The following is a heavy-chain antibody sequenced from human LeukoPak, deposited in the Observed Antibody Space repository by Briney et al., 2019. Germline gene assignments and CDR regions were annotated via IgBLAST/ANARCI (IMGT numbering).Heavy chain of an antibody. CDR3: VKGGLGCSSTSCFDY. J-gene: IGHJ4*02. CDR2: ISGSGGST. Sequence: GGSLRLSCAASGFTFSSDAMSWVRQAPGKGLEWVSAISGSGGSTYYADSVKGRFTISRDNSKNTLYLQMNSLRAEDTAVYYCVKGGLGCSSTSCFDYWGQGTLVSVSS. CDR1: GFTFSSDA. V-gene: IGHV3-23*01. D-gene: IGHD2-2*01.